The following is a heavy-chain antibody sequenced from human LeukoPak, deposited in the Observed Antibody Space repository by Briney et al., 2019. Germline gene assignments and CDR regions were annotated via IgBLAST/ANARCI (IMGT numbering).Heavy chain of an antibody. CDR1: GGSISGYF. J-gene: IGHJ4*03. D-gene: IGHD3-22*01. CDR2: IYRSGRT. CDR3: ARLEYYYDSREYYFDY. Sequence: PSETLSLTCSVSGGSISGYFWNWIRQPAGKGLEWIGRIYRSGRTSYNPSLKSRVTISVDKSKNQFSLKLSSVTAADTAVYYCARLEYYYDSREYYFDYWGQGTMVTVSS. V-gene: IGHV4-4*07.